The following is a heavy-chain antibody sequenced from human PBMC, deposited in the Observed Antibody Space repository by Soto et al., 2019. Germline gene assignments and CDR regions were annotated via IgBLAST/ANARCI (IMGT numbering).Heavy chain of an antibody. D-gene: IGHD5-18*01. CDR2: ISAYNGNT. V-gene: IGHV1-18*01. CDR1: GYTFTSYG. J-gene: IGHJ6*02. CDR3: ARDLLDTAMVYYYYGMDV. Sequence: GASVKVSCKASGYTFTSYGISWVRQAPGQGLEWMGWISAYNGNTNYAQKLQGRVTMTTDTSTSTAYMELRSLRSDDTAVYYCARDLLDTAMVYYYYGMDVWGQGTTVTVSS.